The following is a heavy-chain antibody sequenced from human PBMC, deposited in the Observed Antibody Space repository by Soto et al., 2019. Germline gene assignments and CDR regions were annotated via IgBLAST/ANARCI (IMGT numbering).Heavy chain of an antibody. J-gene: IGHJ6*02. Sequence: QVQLVQSGAEEKKPGASVQVSCKASGYIFTSYAIHWVRQAPGQRLEWMGWINTGNGNAKYSQKFQGRVTITRDTSANTAYMQLSSLRAEDTAVYYGARGERGLGDVWGQGTTVTVSS. V-gene: IGHV1-3*04. CDR1: GYIFTSYA. CDR2: INTGNGNA. D-gene: IGHD3-16*01. CDR3: ARGERGLGDV.